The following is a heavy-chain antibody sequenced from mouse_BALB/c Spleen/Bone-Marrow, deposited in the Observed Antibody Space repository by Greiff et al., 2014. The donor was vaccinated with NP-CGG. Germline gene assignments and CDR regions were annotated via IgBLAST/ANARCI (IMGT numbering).Heavy chain of an antibody. D-gene: IGHD1-1*01. J-gene: IGHJ2*01. CDR2: INPSSGYT. Sequence: QVQLQQPGAELAGPGASVKMSCKASGYTFTSYTMHWVKQRPGQGLEWIGYINPSSGYTNYNQKFKDKATLTADKSSSTAYMQLSSLTSEDSAVYYCARGLYYYDSSSNFDYWGQGTTLTVSS. CDR3: ARGLYYYDSSSNFDY. V-gene: IGHV1-4*01. CDR1: GYTFTSYT.